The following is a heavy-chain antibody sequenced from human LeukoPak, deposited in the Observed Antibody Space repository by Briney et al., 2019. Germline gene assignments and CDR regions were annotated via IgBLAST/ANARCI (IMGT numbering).Heavy chain of an antibody. CDR3: AREILYGRGYYFDY. J-gene: IGHJ4*02. CDR1: GFTVSSSY. CDR2: IYSGGST. V-gene: IGHV3-53*04. Sequence: GGSLRLSCAASGFTVSSSYMSWVRQAPGKGLEWVSVIYSGGSTYYADSVKGRFTISRHNSKNTLYLQMNSLRAEDTAVYYCAREILYGRGYYFDYWGQGTLVTVSS. D-gene: IGHD2-8*01.